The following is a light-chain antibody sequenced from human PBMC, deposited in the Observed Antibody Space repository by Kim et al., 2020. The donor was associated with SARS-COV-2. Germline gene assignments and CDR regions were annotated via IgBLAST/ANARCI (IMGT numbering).Light chain of an antibody. V-gene: IGLV1-44*01. Sequence: KATNPCPGSSSNPESNNLNWYPQLPRTAPELLNFSNNRRPSGVPDRFAGSTSGTSASLAISGLQSEDEADYYCATWDDSLNGYVFGTGTKVTVL. CDR3: ATWDDSLNGYV. CDR1: SSNPESNN. CDR2: SNN. J-gene: IGLJ1*01.